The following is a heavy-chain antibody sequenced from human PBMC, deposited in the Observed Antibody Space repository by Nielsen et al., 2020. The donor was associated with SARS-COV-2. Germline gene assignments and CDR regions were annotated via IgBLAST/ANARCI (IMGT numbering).Heavy chain of an antibody. CDR1: GYNFTNHD. V-gene: IGHV1-3*01. Sequence: ASVKVSCKASGYNFTNHDINWVRQTTGQGLEWMGWINAGNANTKYSQKFQGRVTITRDTSASTAYMELSSLRSEDTAVYYCAREQYSSSWYGDYWGQGTLVTVSS. D-gene: IGHD6-13*01. CDR2: INAGNANT. CDR3: AREQYSSSWYGDY. J-gene: IGHJ4*02.